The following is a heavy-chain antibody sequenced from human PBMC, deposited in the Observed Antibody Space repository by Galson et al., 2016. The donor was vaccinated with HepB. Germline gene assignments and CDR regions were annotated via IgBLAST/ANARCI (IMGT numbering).Heavy chain of an antibody. CDR1: GGSFSGYY. J-gene: IGHJ5*02. CDR2: INESGNT. Sequence: SETLSLTCAVNGGSFSGYYWTWIRQPPGMGLEWIGEINESGNTRYNPSLRSRVIVSLDTAKNQFSLKLSSVTAADAAVYYCARGRRVRGVTTKFNWIDPRGQGTLVTVSS. V-gene: IGHV4-34*01. D-gene: IGHD3-10*01. CDR3: ARGRRVRGVTTKFNWIDP.